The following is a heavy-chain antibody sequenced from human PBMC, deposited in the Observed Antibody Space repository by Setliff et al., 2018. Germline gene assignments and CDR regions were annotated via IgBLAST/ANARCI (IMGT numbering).Heavy chain of an antibody. CDR2: IYYSGST. J-gene: IGHJ4*02. D-gene: IGHD2-15*01. CDR3: ARTRYGLGGRPY. CDR1: GGSISSGNYY. V-gene: IGHV4-39*07. Sequence: SETLSLTCRVSGGSISSGNYYWGLIRQPPGKGLEWVATIYYSGSTYSNPSLKSRVTLSVDTSKNQFSLKVSSVTAADTAVYYCARTRYGLGGRPYWGQGTLVTV.